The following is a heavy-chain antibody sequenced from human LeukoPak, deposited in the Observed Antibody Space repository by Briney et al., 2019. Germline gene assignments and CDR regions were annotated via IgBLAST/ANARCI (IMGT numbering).Heavy chain of an antibody. CDR3: ATTAGVRAALDYYYYMDV. CDR1: GDTLTELS. CDR2: FYPEDGET. D-gene: IGHD2-2*01. V-gene: IGHV1-24*01. J-gene: IGHJ6*03. Sequence: ASVQDSCKVSGDTLTELSMHWVRQPPGRGLEGMGGFYPEDGETIYAQRFQGRVTMTEDTSTDTAYMELSSLRSEDTAVYYCATTAGVRAALDYYYYMDVWGKGTTVTVSS.